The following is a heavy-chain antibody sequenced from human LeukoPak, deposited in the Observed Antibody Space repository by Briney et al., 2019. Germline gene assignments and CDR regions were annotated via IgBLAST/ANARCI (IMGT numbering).Heavy chain of an antibody. CDR3: ARDLVGATAS. Sequence: GGSLRLSCAASGFTFSSYAMHWVRQAPGKGLEWVAVIWHDGRNKYYADSVKGRFTISRDNAKNSLYLQMNSLRDEDTAVYYCARDLVGATASWGQGTLVTVSS. CDR2: IWHDGRNK. V-gene: IGHV3-33*08. CDR1: GFTFSSYA. J-gene: IGHJ5*02. D-gene: IGHD1-26*01.